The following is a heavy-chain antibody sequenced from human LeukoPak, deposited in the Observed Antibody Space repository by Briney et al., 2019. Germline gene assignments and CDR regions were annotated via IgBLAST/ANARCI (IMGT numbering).Heavy chain of an antibody. V-gene: IGHV3-9*01. CDR3: AKVRRCSGGSCYSAYFDY. D-gene: IGHD2-15*01. J-gene: IGHJ4*02. Sequence: GRSLRLSCAASGFTFDDYAMHWVRQAPGKGLEWVSGISWNSGSIGYADSVKGRFTISRDNAKNSLYLQMNSLRAEDTALYYCAKVRRCSGGSCYSAYFDYWGQGTLVTFSS. CDR1: GFTFDDYA. CDR2: ISWNSGSI.